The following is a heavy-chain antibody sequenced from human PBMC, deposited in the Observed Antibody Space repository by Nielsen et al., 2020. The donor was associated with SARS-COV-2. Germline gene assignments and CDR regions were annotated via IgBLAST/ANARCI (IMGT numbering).Heavy chain of an antibody. V-gene: IGHV3-30*03. CDR3: ARLDSSSHYYYGMDV. Sequence: GESLKISCAASGFTFSSYGMHWVRQAPGKGLEWVAVISYDGSNKYYADSVKGRFTISRDNSKNTLYLQMNSLRAEDTAVYYCARLDSSSHYYYGMDVWGQGTTVTVSS. CDR1: GFTFSSYG. D-gene: IGHD6-6*01. CDR2: ISYDGSNK. J-gene: IGHJ6*02.